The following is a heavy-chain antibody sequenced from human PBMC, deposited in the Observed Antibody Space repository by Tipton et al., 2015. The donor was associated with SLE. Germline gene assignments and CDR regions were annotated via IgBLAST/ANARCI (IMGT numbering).Heavy chain of an antibody. CDR2: ISYDGSNK. J-gene: IGHJ4*02. CDR3: ARGVGSSWYIDY. CDR1: GFTFSSYA. V-gene: IGHV3-30*04. D-gene: IGHD6-13*01. Sequence: SLRLSCAASGFTFSSYAMHWVRQAPGKGLEWVAVISYDGSNKYYADSVKGRFTISRVNSKNTLYLQMNSLRAEDTAVYYCARGVGSSWYIDYWGQGTLVTVSS.